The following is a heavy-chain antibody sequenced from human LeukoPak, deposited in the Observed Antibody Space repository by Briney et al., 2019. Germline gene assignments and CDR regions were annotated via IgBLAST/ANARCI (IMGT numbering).Heavy chain of an antibody. J-gene: IGHJ4*02. D-gene: IGHD2-2*01. V-gene: IGHV3-23*01. CDR1: GFTFSSYA. CDR2: ISGSGGST. CDR3: AFSPKDIVVVPAAAPSYYFDY. Sequence: GGSLRLSCAASGFTFSSYAMSWVRQAPGKGLEWVSAISGSGGSTYYADSVKGRFTISRDNSKNTLYLQMNSLRAEDTAVYYCAFSPKDIVVVPAAAPSYYFDYWGQGTLVTVSS.